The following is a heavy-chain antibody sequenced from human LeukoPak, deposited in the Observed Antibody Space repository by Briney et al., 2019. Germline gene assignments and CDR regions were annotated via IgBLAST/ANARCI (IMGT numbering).Heavy chain of an antibody. Sequence: SQTLSLTCAISGDSVSSNSAAWNWIRQSPSRGLEWLGRTYYRSKWYNDYAVSVKSRITINPDTSKNQFSLQLNSVTPEDTAVYYCARDSPPYDSSGCYFDYWGQGTLVTVSS. CDR1: GDSVSSNSAA. CDR2: TYYRSKWYN. D-gene: IGHD3-22*01. V-gene: IGHV6-1*01. J-gene: IGHJ4*02. CDR3: ARDSPPYDSSGCYFDY.